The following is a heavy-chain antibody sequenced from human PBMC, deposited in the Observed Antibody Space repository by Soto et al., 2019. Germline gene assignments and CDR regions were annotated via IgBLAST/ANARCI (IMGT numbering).Heavy chain of an antibody. D-gene: IGHD3-16*02. CDR2: VSYDGSNK. CDR1: GFTFSSYG. V-gene: IGHV3-30*18. CDR3: AKALGELSPESYDY. Sequence: PGGSLRLSCAASGFTFSSYGMHWVRQAPGKGLEWVAIVSYDGSNKFYGDSVKGRFTISRDDSSNTVYLQMNGLRPEDTAVYYCAKALGELSPESYDYWGQGT. J-gene: IGHJ4*02.